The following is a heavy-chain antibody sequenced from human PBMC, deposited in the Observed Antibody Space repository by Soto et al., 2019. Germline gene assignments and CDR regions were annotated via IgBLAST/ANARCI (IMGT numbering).Heavy chain of an antibody. CDR2: IYYSGST. CDR3: ARQDYDIFTGYPPRGWFDP. Sequence: QLQLQESGPGLVKPSETLSLTCTVSGSSISSSSYYWGWIRQPPRKGLEWIGSIYYSGSTYYNPSLKSRVTIAVDTSKNQFSLKLSSVTAADTAVYYCARQDYDIFTGYPPRGWFDPWGQGTLVTVSS. CDR1: GSSISSSSYY. D-gene: IGHD3-9*01. V-gene: IGHV4-39*01. J-gene: IGHJ5*02.